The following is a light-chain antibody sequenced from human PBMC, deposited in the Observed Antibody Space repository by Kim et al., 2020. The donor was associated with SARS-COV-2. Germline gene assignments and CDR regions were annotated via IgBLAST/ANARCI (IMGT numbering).Light chain of an antibody. CDR1: QSVISY. Sequence: VSPGERATLSCRASQSVISYLAWYQQKPGQAPRLLIYGASTRATDIPARFSGSGSGTDFTLTISSLQAEDFATYYCQQANSFPRTFGQGTKVDIK. CDR2: GAS. J-gene: IGKJ1*01. V-gene: IGKV3-15*01. CDR3: QQANSFPRT.